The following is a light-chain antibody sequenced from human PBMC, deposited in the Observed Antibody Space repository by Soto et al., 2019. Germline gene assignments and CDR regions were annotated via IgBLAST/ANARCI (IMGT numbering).Light chain of an antibody. CDR3: QQYNSYPWT. V-gene: IGKV1-5*03. J-gene: IGKJ1*01. CDR1: QSISSW. Sequence: DIQMTQSPSTLSASVGDRVTITCRASQSISSWLAWYQQKPGKAPKLLLYKASSLESGVPSRFSGSGSGTEFTLTISSLQPDDFATYYCQQYNSYPWTFGKGTKVEIK. CDR2: KAS.